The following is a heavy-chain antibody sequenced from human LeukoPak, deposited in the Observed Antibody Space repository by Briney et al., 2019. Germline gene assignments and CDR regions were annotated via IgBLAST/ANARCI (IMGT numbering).Heavy chain of an antibody. V-gene: IGHV4-39*01. CDR1: GGSISSSSYY. D-gene: IGHD6-25*01. CDR3: AKAAGKTWFDP. CDR2: IYYSGST. J-gene: IGHJ5*02. Sequence: SETLSLTCTVSGGSISSSSYYWGWIRQPPGKGLEWIGSIYYSGSTYYNPSLKSRVTISVDTSKNQFSLLLNSVTPEDTAVYYCAKAAGKTWFDPWGQGTLVTVSS.